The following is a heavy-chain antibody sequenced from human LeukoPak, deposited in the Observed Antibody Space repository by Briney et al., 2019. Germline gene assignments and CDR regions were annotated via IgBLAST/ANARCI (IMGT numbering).Heavy chain of an antibody. CDR1: GFTFSSYA. CDR3: ARVTNTVVNFDY. V-gene: IGHV3-30*01. D-gene: IGHD4-23*01. CDR2: ISYDGSNK. J-gene: IGHJ4*02. Sequence: GRSLRLSCAASGFTFSSYAMHWVRQAPGNGLEWVAVISYDGSNKYYADSVKGRFTISRDNSKNTLYLQMNSLRAEDTAVNYCARVTNTVVNFDYWGQGTLVTVSS.